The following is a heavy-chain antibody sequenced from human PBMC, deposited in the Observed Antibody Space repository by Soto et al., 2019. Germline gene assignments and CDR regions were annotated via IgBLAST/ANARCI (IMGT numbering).Heavy chain of an antibody. J-gene: IGHJ6*02. CDR3: ARAPLELRFLEWLSPNYYYYGMDV. CDR1: GGSISSGGYS. D-gene: IGHD3-3*01. CDR2: IYYSGST. Sequence: PSETLSLTCAVSGGSISSGGYSWSWIRQPPGKGLEWIGYIYYSGSTNYNPSLKSRVTISVDTSKNQFSLKLSSVTAADTAVYYCARAPLELRFLEWLSPNYYYYGMDVWGQGTTVTVSS. V-gene: IGHV4-61*08.